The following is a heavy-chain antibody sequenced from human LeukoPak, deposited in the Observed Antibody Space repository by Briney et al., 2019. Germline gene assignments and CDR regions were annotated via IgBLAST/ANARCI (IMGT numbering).Heavy chain of an antibody. CDR2: IYYSGST. CDR3: ARESDSSSWYSWFDP. V-gene: IGHV4-61*08. J-gene: IGHJ5*02. D-gene: IGHD6-13*01. CDR1: GGSISSGGYH. Sequence: SETLSLTCTVSGGSISSGGYHWSWIRQHPGKGLEWIGYIYYSGSTNYNPSLKSRVTISVDTSKNQFSLKLSSVTAADTAVYYCARESDSSSWYSWFDPWGQGTLVTVSS.